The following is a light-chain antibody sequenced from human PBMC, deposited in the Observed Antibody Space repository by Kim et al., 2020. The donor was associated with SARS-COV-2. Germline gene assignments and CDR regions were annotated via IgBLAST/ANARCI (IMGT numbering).Light chain of an antibody. Sequence: SYELTQPPSVSVAPGQTARITCGGHNIGGKSVHWYQQKPGQSPVLVIYYDSNRPSGIPERFSGSKAATTATLTISRVEAGDEADYHCQAWDSSTEVYVFG. V-gene: IGLV3-21*01. CDR1: NIGGKS. CDR2: YDS. CDR3: QAWDSSTEVYV. J-gene: IGLJ1*01.